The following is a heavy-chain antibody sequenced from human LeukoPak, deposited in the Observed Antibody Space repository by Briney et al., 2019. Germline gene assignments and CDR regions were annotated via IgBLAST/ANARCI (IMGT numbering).Heavy chain of an antibody. CDR3: ARGGSSVTPADY. CDR2: IKQGGSKK. J-gene: IGHJ4*02. CDR1: GFTFSSYW. Sequence: PGGSLRLSCAASGFTFSSYWMNWVRQAPGKGLEWVANIKQGGSKKCYVDSVKGRFTISRDNAKNSLYLQMNSLRAEDTAVYYCARGGSSVTPADYWGQGTLVTVSS. V-gene: IGHV3-7*04. D-gene: IGHD6-19*01.